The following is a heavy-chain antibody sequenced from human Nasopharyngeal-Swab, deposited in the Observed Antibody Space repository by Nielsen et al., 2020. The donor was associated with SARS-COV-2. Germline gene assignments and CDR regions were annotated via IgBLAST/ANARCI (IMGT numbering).Heavy chain of an antibody. Sequence: SETLSLTSAVYGGSFSGYYWSWNRQPPGKGLEWIGEINHSGSTNYNPSLKSRVTISVDTSKNQFSLKLSSVTAADTAVYYCARGSFSYYGSGSYYTRFDYWGQGTLVTVSS. CDR3: ARGSFSYYGSGSYYTRFDY. CDR1: GGSFSGYY. V-gene: IGHV4-34*01. D-gene: IGHD3-10*01. CDR2: INHSGST. J-gene: IGHJ4*02.